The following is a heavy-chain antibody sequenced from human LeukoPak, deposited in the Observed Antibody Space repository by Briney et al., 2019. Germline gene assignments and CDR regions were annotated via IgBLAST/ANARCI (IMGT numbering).Heavy chain of an antibody. Sequence: GGSLRLSCAASGFTFRSYWMSWVRQTPGRGLEWVANINQGETEKYYVDSVEGRFTISRDNAKNSLYLQTNSLRAEDTAMYYCARAVTTGTVDYWGQGTLVTVSS. D-gene: IGHD1-1*01. J-gene: IGHJ4*02. CDR2: INQGETEK. CDR1: GFTFRSYW. V-gene: IGHV3-7*01. CDR3: ARAVTTGTVDY.